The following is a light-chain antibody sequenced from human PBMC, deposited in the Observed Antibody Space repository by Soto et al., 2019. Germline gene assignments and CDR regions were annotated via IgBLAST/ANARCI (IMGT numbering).Light chain of an antibody. CDR2: DAS. CDR1: QSFSDY. Sequence: EIVLTQSPATLSLSPGERATLSCRASQSFSDYLAWYQQKPGQAPRLLIYDASRRATGIPARFSGRGSGTDFPLTITSLEPEDFAVYYGQQRSNWPLTCGQGTRLEIK. J-gene: IGKJ5*01. V-gene: IGKV3-11*01. CDR3: QQRSNWPLT.